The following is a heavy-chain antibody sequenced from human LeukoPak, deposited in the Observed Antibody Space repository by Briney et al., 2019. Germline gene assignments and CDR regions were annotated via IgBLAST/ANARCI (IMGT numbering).Heavy chain of an antibody. V-gene: IGHV3-11*01. J-gene: IGHJ4*02. Sequence: GGSLRLSCAASGFTLSDYYMSWIRQAPGKGLEWVSYSSSSGSTIYYADSVKSRFAISRDNAKNSLYLQMNSLRAEDTAVYYCARRRDFIDYWGQGTLVTVSS. CDR1: GFTLSDYY. CDR3: ARRRDFIDY. CDR2: SSSSGSTI. D-gene: IGHD3/OR15-3a*01.